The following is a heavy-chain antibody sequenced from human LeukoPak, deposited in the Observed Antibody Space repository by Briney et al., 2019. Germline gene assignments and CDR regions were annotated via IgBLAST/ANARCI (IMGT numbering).Heavy chain of an antibody. V-gene: IGHV3-7*04. Sequence: GGSLRLSCAASGFTFSTYAMHWVRQAPGKGLEWVAIIIEDGTGKCYVDSVKGRFNISRDNAENALYLQMNSLRAEDTAVYYCARDYYDTTGYYNFDYWGQGTLVTVSS. CDR3: ARDYYDTTGYYNFDY. J-gene: IGHJ4*02. CDR2: IIEDGTGK. CDR1: GFTFSTYA. D-gene: IGHD3-22*01.